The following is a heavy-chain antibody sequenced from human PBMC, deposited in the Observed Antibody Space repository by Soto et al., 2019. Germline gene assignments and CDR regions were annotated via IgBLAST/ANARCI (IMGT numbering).Heavy chain of an antibody. CDR2: ISAYNGNT. CDR1: GYTFTSYG. V-gene: IGHV1-18*01. CDR3: ARDLQWLVRDDSYYYYGMDV. J-gene: IGHJ6*02. D-gene: IGHD6-19*01. Sequence: QVQLVQSGAEVKKPGASVKVTCKASGYTFTSYGISWVRQAPGQGLEWMGWISAYNGNTNYAQKLQGRVTMTTDTSTSTAYMELRSLRSDDTAVYYCARDLQWLVRDDSYYYYGMDVWGQGTTVTVSS.